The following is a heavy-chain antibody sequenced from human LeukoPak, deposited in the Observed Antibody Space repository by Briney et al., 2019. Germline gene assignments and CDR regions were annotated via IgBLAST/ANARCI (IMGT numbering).Heavy chain of an antibody. D-gene: IGHD5-18*01. V-gene: IGHV5-10-1*01. CDR2: FDPSDSYT. CDR1: GSIFTNYW. J-gene: IGHJ4*02. CDR3: ARQDRAMAWAY. Sequence: PGEPLQISCKPSGSIFTNYWFSWVRQVPGKGLEWMGRFDPSDSYTDYSPSFQGHVIISTDKSISTAYLQWSSLKRTDAAIYYCARQDRAMAWAYWGQGTLVTVSS.